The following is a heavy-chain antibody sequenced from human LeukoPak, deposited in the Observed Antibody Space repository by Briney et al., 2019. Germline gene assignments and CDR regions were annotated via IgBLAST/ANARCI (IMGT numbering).Heavy chain of an antibody. CDR1: GFTFSSYA. CDR2: ISGSGGST. Sequence: GGSLRLSCAASGFTFSSYAMSWVRQAPGKGLEWVSAISGSGGSTYYADSVKGRFTISRDNSKNTLYLQMNSLRAEDTAVYYCAKDRDYDILTGLVHFDYWGQGTLVTVSS. J-gene: IGHJ4*02. D-gene: IGHD3-9*01. V-gene: IGHV3-23*01. CDR3: AKDRDYDILTGLVHFDY.